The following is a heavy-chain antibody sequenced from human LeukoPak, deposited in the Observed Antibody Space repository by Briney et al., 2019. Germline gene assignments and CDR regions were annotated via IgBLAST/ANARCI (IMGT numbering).Heavy chain of an antibody. V-gene: IGHV3-7*01. Sequence: GGSLRLSCAASGFTFSSYWMSWVRQAPGKGLEWVANIKQDGSEKYYVDSVKGRFTISRDNAKNSLYLQMNSLRAEDTAVYYCARDFPDMIVVVPLVGDALDIWGQGTMVTVSS. CDR1: GFTFSSYW. CDR2: IKQDGSEK. D-gene: IGHD3-22*01. CDR3: ARDFPDMIVVVPLVGDALDI. J-gene: IGHJ3*02.